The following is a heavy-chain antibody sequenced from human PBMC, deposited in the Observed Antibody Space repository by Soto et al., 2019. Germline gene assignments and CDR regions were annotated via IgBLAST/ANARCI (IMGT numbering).Heavy chain of an antibody. CDR1: GDSVSSNSAA. CDR3: ARDKGSASSGWYYGMDV. D-gene: IGHD6-19*01. CDR2: TYYRSKWYN. V-gene: IGHV6-1*01. J-gene: IGHJ6*04. Sequence: PSQTLSLTCASSGDSVSSNSAAWNWIRPSPSRGLEWLGRTYYRSKWYNDYAVSVKSRITINPDTSKNQFSLQLNSVTPEDTAVYYCARDKGSASSGWYYGMDVSGTGPTVTGFS.